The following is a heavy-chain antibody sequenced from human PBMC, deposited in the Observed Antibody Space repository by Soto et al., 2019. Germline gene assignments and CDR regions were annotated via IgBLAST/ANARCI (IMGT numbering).Heavy chain of an antibody. CDR3: GGYYYGSGSQTLFDY. V-gene: IGHV3-53*01. J-gene: IGHJ4*02. CDR2: IYSGGST. Sequence: EVQLVESGGGLIQPGGSLRLSCAASGFTVSSNYMSWVRQAPGKGLEWVSVIYSGGSTYYADSAKGRFTISRDNSKNTLYLQMNSLRAEDTAVYYCGGYYYGSGSQTLFDYWGQGTLVTVSS. CDR1: GFTVSSNY. D-gene: IGHD3-10*01.